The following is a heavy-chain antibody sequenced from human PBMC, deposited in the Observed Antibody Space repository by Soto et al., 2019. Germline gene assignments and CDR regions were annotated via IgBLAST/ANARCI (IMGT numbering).Heavy chain of an antibody. J-gene: IGHJ4*02. CDR1: GFTFSSYG. CDR2: ISYDGSNK. D-gene: IGHD3-16*01. Sequence: QVQLVESGGGVVQPGRSLRLSCAASGFTFSSYGMHWVRQAPGKGLEWVAVISYDGSNKYYADSVKGRFTISRDNSKNTLYLQMNSLSADDTAVYYCAKDPSRLAVNQFDYWGQGTLVTVSS. V-gene: IGHV3-30*18. CDR3: AKDPSRLAVNQFDY.